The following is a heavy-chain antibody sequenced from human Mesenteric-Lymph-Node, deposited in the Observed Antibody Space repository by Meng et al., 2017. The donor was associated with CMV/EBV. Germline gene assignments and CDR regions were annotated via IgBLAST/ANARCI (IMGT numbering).Heavy chain of an antibody. V-gene: IGHV4-34*01. D-gene: IGHD4-23*01. J-gene: IGHJ4*02. CDR2: INHSGST. CDR3: ARHQRWLKSEGGFNY. Sequence: LQQWGAGLFKPSETLSLTCAVYGGSFSGYYWSWIRQPPGKGLEWIGEINHSGSTNYNPSLKSRVTISVDTSKNQFSLKLSSVTAADTAVYYCARHQRWLKSEGGFNYWGQGTLVTVSS. CDR1: GGSFSGYY.